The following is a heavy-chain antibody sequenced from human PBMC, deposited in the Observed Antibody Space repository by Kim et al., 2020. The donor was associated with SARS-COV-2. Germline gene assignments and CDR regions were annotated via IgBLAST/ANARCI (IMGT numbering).Heavy chain of an antibody. J-gene: IGHJ6*02. CDR2: FDPEDGET. D-gene: IGHD6-19*01. CDR1: GYTLTELS. Sequence: ASVKVSSKVSGYTLTELSMHWVRQAPGKGLEWMGGFDPEDGETIYAQKFQGRVTMTEDTSTDTAYMELSSLRSEDTAVYYCATAIAVAGTTIYYYYGMDVWGQGTTVTVSS. CDR3: ATAIAVAGTTIYYYYGMDV. V-gene: IGHV1-24*01.